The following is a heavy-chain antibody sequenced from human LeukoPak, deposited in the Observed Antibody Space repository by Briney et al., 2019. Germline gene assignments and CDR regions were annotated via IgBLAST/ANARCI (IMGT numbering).Heavy chain of an antibody. CDR2: IKQDGSEK. V-gene: IGHV3-7*01. D-gene: IGHD3-3*01. Sequence: GGSLRLSCAASGFTFSSYSMNWVRQAPGKGLEWVANIKQDGSEKYYVDSVKGRFTISRDNSKNSLYLQMNDLRAEDTAVYYCARSFSITIFGVVIYWGKGTLVTVSS. CDR1: GFTFSSYS. J-gene: IGHJ4*02. CDR3: ARSFSITIFGVVIY.